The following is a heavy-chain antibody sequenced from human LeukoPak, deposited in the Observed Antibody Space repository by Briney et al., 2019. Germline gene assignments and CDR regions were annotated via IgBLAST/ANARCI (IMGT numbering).Heavy chain of an antibody. V-gene: IGHV4-59*01. CDR3: ARDRGSAGGFDF. CDR1: GGSISGYY. J-gene: IGHJ4*02. Sequence: SETLSLTCTVSGGSISGYYWSWIRQPLGKGLEWIAFVSCSGSTNYNPSLKNRVTMSRDTPKNQLSLKLSSVTAADTAVYYCARDRGSAGGFDFWGQGALVTVSS. D-gene: IGHD6-13*01. CDR2: VSCSGST.